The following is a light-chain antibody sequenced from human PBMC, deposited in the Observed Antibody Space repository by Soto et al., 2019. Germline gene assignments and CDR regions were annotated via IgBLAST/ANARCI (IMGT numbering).Light chain of an antibody. J-gene: IGKJ4*01. CDR1: QSISDT. CDR3: QQYNNWPLT. V-gene: IGKV3D-15*01. Sequence: IVMTQSPATLSVSPWGRATLSCRASQSISDTLAWYQQKPGQAPRLLIYGASSRATGIPDRFSGSGSGTEFTLTISSLQSEDFAVYYCQQYNNWPLTFGGGTKVDIK. CDR2: GAS.